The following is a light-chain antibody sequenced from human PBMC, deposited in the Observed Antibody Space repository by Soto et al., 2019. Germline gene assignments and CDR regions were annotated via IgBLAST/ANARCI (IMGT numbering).Light chain of an antibody. CDR2: NAS. J-gene: IGKJ1*01. V-gene: IGKV1-5*03. Sequence: DIQMTQSPSTLSASVGDRVAITCRASESISSWLAWYQQKPGKAPKLLIYNASTLESGVPSRFSGSGSGTDFTLIISSLQPDDYATYDCQQYNSYSRTFGPGTKVEIK. CDR1: ESISSW. CDR3: QQYNSYSRT.